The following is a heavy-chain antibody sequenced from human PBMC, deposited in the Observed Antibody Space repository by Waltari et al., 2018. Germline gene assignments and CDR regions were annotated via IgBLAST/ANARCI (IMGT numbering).Heavy chain of an antibody. Sequence: QVQLQESGPGLVKPSETLSLTCTVSGGSISSYYWSWIRQPPGTGLEWIGYIYYSGSTNYNPSLKSRVTISVDTSKNQFSLKLSSVTAADTAVYYCARDEYNGSGADYYYGMDVWGQGTTVTVSS. CDR1: GGSISSYY. V-gene: IGHV4-59*01. D-gene: IGHD3-10*01. CDR2: IYYSGST. CDR3: ARDEYNGSGADYYYGMDV. J-gene: IGHJ6*02.